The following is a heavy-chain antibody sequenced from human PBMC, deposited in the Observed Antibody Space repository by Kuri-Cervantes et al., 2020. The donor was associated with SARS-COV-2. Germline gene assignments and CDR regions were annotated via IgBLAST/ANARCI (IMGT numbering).Heavy chain of an antibody. Sequence: GESLKISCAASGFTFSSYSMNWVRQAPGKGLEWVSYISSSSSTIYYADSVKGRFTISRDNAKNSLYLQMNSLRAEDTAVYYCARDKWPIVVVTCYFDYWGQGTLVTGSS. J-gene: IGHJ4*02. CDR3: ARDKWPIVVVTCYFDY. D-gene: IGHD2-21*02. V-gene: IGHV3-48*01. CDR1: GFTFSSYS. CDR2: ISSSSSTI.